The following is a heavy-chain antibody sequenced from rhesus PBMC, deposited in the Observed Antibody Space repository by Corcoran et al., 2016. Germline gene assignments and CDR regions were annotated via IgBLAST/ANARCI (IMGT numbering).Heavy chain of an antibody. CDR2: IYGSGGST. V-gene: IGHV4-93*02. J-gene: IGHJ4*01. CDR3: ARIASSWSNFDY. Sequence: QVQLQESGPGLVKPSETLSLTCAVSGGSISSGYGWSWIRQSPGKGLEWIGVIYGSGGSTEYNPSLLSLVTSSIDTSKNQFSLKLSSVTAADTAVYYCARIASSWSNFDYWGQGVLVTVSS. CDR1: GGSISSGYG. D-gene: IGHD6-13*01.